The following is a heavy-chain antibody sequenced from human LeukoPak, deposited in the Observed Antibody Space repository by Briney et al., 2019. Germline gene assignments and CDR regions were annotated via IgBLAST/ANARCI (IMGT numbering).Heavy chain of an antibody. Sequence: GGSLRLSCAASGFTFSSYGMHWVRQAPGKGLEWVAFIRYDGSNKYYADSVKGRFTISRDNSKDTLYLQMNSLRAEDTAMYYCAKDRFSTRGANWFDPWGQGTLVTVSS. CDR3: AKDRFSTRGANWFDP. CDR1: GFTFSSYG. CDR2: IRYDGSNK. J-gene: IGHJ5*02. D-gene: IGHD2-15*01. V-gene: IGHV3-30*02.